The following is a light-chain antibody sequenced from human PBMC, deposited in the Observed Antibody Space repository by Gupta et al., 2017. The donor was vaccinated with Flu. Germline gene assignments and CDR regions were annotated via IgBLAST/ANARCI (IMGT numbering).Light chain of an antibody. Sequence: QSALTQPRSVPGSPGQSVTISCTGPSSDVGGYNYVSWYQQHPGKAPKLMIYDVSKRPSGVPDRFSGSKSGNTASLTISGLQAEDEADYYCCSYAGSYTDYVFGTGTKVTVL. J-gene: IGLJ1*01. V-gene: IGLV2-11*01. CDR2: DVS. CDR3: CSYAGSYTDYV. CDR1: SSDVGGYNY.